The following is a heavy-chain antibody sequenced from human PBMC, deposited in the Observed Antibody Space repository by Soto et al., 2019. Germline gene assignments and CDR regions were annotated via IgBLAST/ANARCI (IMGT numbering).Heavy chain of an antibody. Sequence: PSQTLSLTCXISGDSVSSNSVAWNWIRQSPSRGLEWLGRTYYRSKWYNAYSVSVKSRITINPDTSKNQFSLQLKSVTPGDTAVYYCVRDTGSGSGWYGIWGQGTQVTVSS. D-gene: IGHD6-19*01. CDR3: VRDTGSGSGWYGI. V-gene: IGHV6-1*01. CDR2: TYYRSKWYN. CDR1: GDSVSSNSVA. J-gene: IGHJ4*02.